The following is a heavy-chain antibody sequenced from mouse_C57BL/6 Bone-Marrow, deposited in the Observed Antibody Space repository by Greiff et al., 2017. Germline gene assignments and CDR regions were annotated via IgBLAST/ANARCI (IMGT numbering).Heavy chain of an antibody. J-gene: IGHJ3*01. V-gene: IGHV1-82*01. CDR2: IYPGDGDT. D-gene: IGHD2-3*01. Sequence: VQGVESGPELVKPGASVKISCKASGYAFSSSWMNWVKQRPGKGLEWIGRIYPGDGDTNYNGKFKGKATLTADKSSSTAYMQLSSLTSEDSAVYFCAREGWLLPWFAYWGQGTLVTVSA. CDR1: GYAFSSSW. CDR3: AREGWLLPWFAY.